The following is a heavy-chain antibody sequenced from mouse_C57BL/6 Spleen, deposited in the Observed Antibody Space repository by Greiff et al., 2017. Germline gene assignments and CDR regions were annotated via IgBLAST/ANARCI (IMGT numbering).Heavy chain of an antibody. CDR2: ISYDGSN. D-gene: IGHD2-3*01. J-gene: IGHJ2*01. V-gene: IGHV3-6*01. CDR1: GYSITSGYY. Sequence: EVKLMESGPGLVKPSQSLSLTCSVTGYSITSGYYWNWIRQFPGNKLEWMGYISYDGSNNYNPSLKNRISITRDTSKNQFFLKLNSVTTEDTATYYCARESYEENFDYWGQGTTLTVSS. CDR3: ARESYEENFDY.